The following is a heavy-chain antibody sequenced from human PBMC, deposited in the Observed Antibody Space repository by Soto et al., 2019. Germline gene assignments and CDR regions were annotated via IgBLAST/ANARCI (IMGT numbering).Heavy chain of an antibody. CDR2: ISAYNGNT. J-gene: IGHJ6*03. D-gene: IGHD3-10*01. V-gene: IGHV1-18*01. Sequence: SVKVSCKASGYTFTSYVISWVRQAPGQGLEWMGWISAYNGNTNYAQKLQGRVTMTTDTSTSTAYMELRSLRSDDTAVYYCARQHYYGSGSYYNAGYYYYYMDFWGKGTTVTVSS. CDR1: GYTFTSYV. CDR3: ARQHYYGSGSYYNAGYYYYYMDF.